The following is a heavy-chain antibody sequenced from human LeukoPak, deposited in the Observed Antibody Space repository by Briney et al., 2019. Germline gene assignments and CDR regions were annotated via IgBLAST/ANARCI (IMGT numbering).Heavy chain of an antibody. D-gene: IGHD1-26*01. CDR2: ISHSESA. Sequence: SQTLSLTCTVSGGSICSGANYWSWIRQPPGRGLEWIGYISHSESAYYSPSLESRITISVDTSKNQFSLKLSSVTAADTAVYYCARDQKGGGIDYWGQGTLVTVSS. V-gene: IGHV4-30-2*01. J-gene: IGHJ4*02. CDR3: ARDQKGGGIDY. CDR1: GGSICSGANY.